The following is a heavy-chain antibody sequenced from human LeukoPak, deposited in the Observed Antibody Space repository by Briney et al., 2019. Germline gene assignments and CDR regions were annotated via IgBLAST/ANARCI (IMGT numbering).Heavy chain of an antibody. V-gene: IGHV3-23*01. CDR2: ISESGGST. Sequence: PGGSLRLSCAASGFTFSSYAMSWVRQARGKGVEWASGISESGGSTYYADSVKGGFTISRDNSRNTLYLQMNSPRAEDTAVYYCAILPGYSSGWYEVNYWGQGTLVTVSS. D-gene: IGHD6-13*01. CDR1: GFTFSSYA. CDR3: AILPGYSSGWYEVNY. J-gene: IGHJ4*02.